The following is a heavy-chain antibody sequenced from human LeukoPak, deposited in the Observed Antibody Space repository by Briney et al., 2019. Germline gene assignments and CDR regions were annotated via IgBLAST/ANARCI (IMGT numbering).Heavy chain of an antibody. CDR1: GFTFSSYW. V-gene: IGHV3-7*01. CDR3: AKAHSEVYYDFWSGYPLGGWFDP. CDR2: IKQDGSEK. J-gene: IGHJ5*02. Sequence: GGSLRLSCAASGFTFSSYWMSWGRQAPGKGLEWGTNIKQDGSEKYYVDSVKGRFTISRDNAKNSLYLQMNSLRADDTAVYYCAKAHSEVYYDFWSGYPLGGWFDPWGQGTLVTVSS. D-gene: IGHD3-3*01.